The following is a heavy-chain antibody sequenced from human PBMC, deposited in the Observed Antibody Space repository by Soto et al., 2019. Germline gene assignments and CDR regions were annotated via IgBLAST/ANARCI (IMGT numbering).Heavy chain of an antibody. D-gene: IGHD6-19*01. Sequence: EVQLVETGGGLIQPGGSLKLSCSVAGITVRDSMSWVRQAPGKGLECVSFIHSDGSTHYTDSVRGRFTISRDNSKNTLYLQMDRLLVDDTAVYFCARDASGPFDYWGQGTLVTVSS. J-gene: IGHJ4*02. CDR3: ARDASGPFDY. CDR1: GITVRDS. V-gene: IGHV3-53*02. CDR2: IHSDGST.